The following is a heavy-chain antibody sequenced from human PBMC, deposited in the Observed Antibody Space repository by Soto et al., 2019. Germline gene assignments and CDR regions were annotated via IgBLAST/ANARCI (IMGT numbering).Heavy chain of an antibody. CDR1: GFTFSSYS. D-gene: IGHD3-9*01. V-gene: IGHV3-66*01. J-gene: IGHJ4*02. CDR2: IYSGGST. CDR3: AARVLRYFD. Sequence: EVQLVESGGGLVQPGGSLRLSCAASGFTFSSYSMNWVRQAPGKGLEWVSVIYSGGSTYYADSVKGRFTISRDNSKNTLYLQMNSLRAEDTAVYYCAARVLRYFDWGQGTLVTVSS.